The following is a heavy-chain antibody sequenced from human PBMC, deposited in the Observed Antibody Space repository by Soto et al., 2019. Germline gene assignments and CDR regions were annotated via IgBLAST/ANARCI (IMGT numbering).Heavy chain of an antibody. V-gene: IGHV1-8*01. J-gene: IGHJ3*02. CDR1: GYTFTSYD. Sequence: GSVKVSCKASGYTFTSYDINWVRQATGQGLEWMGWMNPNSGNTGYAQKFQGRVTMTRNTSISTAYMELSSLRSEDTAVYYCARITGTTRGAFDIWGQGTMVTVSS. CDR3: ARITGTTRGAFDI. CDR2: MNPNSGNT. D-gene: IGHD1-7*01.